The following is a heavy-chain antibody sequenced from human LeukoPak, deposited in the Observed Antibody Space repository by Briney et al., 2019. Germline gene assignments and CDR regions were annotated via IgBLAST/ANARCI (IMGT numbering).Heavy chain of an antibody. CDR1: GYTFTSYG. J-gene: IGHJ4*02. CDR2: ISAYNGNT. Sequence: ASVKVSCKASGYTFTSYGISWVRQAPGQGLEWMGRISAYNGNTNYAQKLQGRVTMTTDTSTSTAYMELRSLRSDDTAVYYCARSGSSEWELHFDYWGQGTLVTVSS. D-gene: IGHD1-26*01. CDR3: ARSGSSEWELHFDY. V-gene: IGHV1-18*01.